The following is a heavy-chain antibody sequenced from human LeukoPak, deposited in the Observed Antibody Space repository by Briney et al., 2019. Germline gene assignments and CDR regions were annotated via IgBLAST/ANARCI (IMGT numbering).Heavy chain of an antibody. D-gene: IGHD4-17*01. CDR1: GFTFSTYA. Sequence: PGGSLRLSCSASGFTFSTYAMHWVRQAPGKGLEYVSAISSKGGSTYDADSVKGRFTISRDNSKNTLYLQMSSLRAEDTAVYYCVNSRMTTVTAFDYWGQGTPVTVSS. J-gene: IGHJ4*02. CDR3: VNSRMTTVTAFDY. V-gene: IGHV3-64D*06. CDR2: ISSKGGST.